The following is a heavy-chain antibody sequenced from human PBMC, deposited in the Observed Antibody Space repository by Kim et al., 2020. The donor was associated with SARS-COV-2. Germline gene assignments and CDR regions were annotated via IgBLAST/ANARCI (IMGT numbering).Heavy chain of an antibody. D-gene: IGHD2-21*01. V-gene: IGHV3-23*01. CDR1: GFTFSTYA. CDR3: AKDVILSSCSPPCYFDN. CDR2: ISGTGSRT. Sequence: GGSLRLSCAASGFTFSTYAMNWVRQAPGKGLEWVSGISGTGSRTYHADSVKGRFTVSRDNSKNTLYLQMNSLRAEDTAVYYCAKDVILSSCSPPCYFDNWGQGTLVTVSS. J-gene: IGHJ4*02.